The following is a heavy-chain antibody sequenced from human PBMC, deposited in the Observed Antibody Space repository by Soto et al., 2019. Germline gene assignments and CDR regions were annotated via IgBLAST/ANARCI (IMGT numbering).Heavy chain of an antibody. CDR1: VGTFSSYA. CDR2: IIPILGTA. CDR3: AGHPSPDYDILTGYYYNSYYAMDV. D-gene: IGHD3-9*01. J-gene: IGHJ6*02. V-gene: IGHV1-69*06. Sequence: SSVKVSCKASVGTFSSYAISWVRQAPGQGLEWMGRIIPILGTANYAQKVQGRVTITADKSTSTAYMELSSLRPEDTAVYYCAGHPSPDYDILTGYYYNSYYAMDVWGQGTTVTVSS.